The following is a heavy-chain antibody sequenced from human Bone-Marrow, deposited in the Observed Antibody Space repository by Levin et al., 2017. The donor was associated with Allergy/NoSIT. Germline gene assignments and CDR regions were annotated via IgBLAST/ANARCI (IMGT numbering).Heavy chain of an antibody. D-gene: IGHD5-24*01. V-gene: IGHV3-7*01. CDR2: IKEDGSEK. CDR1: GFTFSNSW. Sequence: GESLKISCAASGFTFSNSWMSWVRQAPGKGLEWVANIKEDGSEKYYVDSVKGRFTISRDNAKNSLYVQMNSLRAEDTAVYYCARDQFRTATTRARWFDPWGQGTLVTVSS. CDR3: ARDQFRTATTRARWFDP. J-gene: IGHJ5*02.